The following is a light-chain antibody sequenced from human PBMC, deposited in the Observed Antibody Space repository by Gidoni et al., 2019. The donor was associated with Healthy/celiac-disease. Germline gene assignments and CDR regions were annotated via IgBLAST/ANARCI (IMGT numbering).Light chain of an antibody. J-gene: IGKJ2*01. CDR2: WAS. Sequence: CKSSQSVLYSSNNKNYLAWYQQKPGQPPKLLIYWASTRESGVPDRFSGSGSGADFTLTISSLQAEDVAVYYCQQYYSTPQTFGQGTKLEIK. CDR1: QSVLYSSNNKNY. CDR3: QQYYSTPQT. V-gene: IGKV4-1*01.